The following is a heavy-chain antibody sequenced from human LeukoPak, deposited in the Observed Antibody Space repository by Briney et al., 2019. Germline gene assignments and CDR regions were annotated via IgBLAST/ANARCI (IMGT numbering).Heavy chain of an antibody. D-gene: IGHD3-10*01. CDR2: ISYDGSNK. CDR1: GFTFSSYA. V-gene: IGHV3-30*04. CDR3: ARDTVRGIVFYYFDY. Sequence: QAGRSLRLSCAASGFTFSSYAMHWVRQAPGKGLEWVAVISYDGSNKYYADSVEGRFTISRDNSKNTLYLQMNSLRAEDTAVYYCARDTVRGIVFYYFDYWGQGTLVTVSS. J-gene: IGHJ4*02.